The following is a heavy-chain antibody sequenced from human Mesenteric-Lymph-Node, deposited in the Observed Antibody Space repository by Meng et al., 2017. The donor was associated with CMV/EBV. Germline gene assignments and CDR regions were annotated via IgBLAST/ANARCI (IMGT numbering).Heavy chain of an antibody. V-gene: IGHV3-21*03. CDR1: GFTFSTYS. CDR2: ITSSSTNI. Sequence: GESLKISCAASGFTFSTYSINWVRQAPGKGLEWVSCITSSSTNIYYADSVKGRFTVSRDNAKNALYLQMNSLKTEDTAVYYCATDFWGAAGGNYYYYGMAVWGQGATVTVSS. CDR3: ATDFWGAAGGNYYYYGMAV. D-gene: IGHD3/OR15-3a*01. J-gene: IGHJ6*02.